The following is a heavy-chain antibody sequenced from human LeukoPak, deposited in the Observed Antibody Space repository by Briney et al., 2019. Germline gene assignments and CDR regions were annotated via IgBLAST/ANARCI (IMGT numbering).Heavy chain of an antibody. V-gene: IGHV1-18*01. CDR3: ARARANSLYFDY. Sequence: ASVNVSCKASGYTFTSYGISWVRQAPGQGLQWMGWISAYTGNTNYPQNLPGRVTVTTDTSTSTAYMELRSLKSDDTAVYYCARARANSLYFDYWGQGTLVTVSS. CDR1: GYTFTSYG. J-gene: IGHJ4*02. CDR2: ISAYTGNT. D-gene: IGHD4-23*01.